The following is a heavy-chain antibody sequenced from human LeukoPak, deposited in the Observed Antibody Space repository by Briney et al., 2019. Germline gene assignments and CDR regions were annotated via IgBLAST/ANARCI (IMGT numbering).Heavy chain of an antibody. D-gene: IGHD4-17*01. V-gene: IGHV1-2*02. CDR1: GYTFSDYY. CDR2: INPKSGGT. CDR3: ARRVTSVTAFDY. J-gene: IGHJ4*02. Sequence: GASVKVSCKASGYTFSDYYIHWVRQAPGQGLEWMGWINPKSGGTNFAQKFQGRVTMTRDTSITTAYMELSRLTSDDTAVYYCARRVTSVTAFDYCGQGTLVTVSS.